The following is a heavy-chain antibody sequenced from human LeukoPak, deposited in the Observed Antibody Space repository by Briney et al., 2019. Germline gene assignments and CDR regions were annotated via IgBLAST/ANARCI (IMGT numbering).Heavy chain of an antibody. V-gene: IGHV3-21*01. D-gene: IGHD2-21*02. CDR3: ARAVVVTTDAFDI. J-gene: IGHJ3*02. CDR1: GFTFSSYS. Sequence: GGSLRLSCAASGFTFSSYSMNWVRQAPGKGLEWVSSISSGSSYIYYADSVKGRFTISRDNAKNSLDLQMNSLRAEDTAVYYCARAVVVTTDAFDIWGQGTMVTVSS. CDR2: ISSGSSYI.